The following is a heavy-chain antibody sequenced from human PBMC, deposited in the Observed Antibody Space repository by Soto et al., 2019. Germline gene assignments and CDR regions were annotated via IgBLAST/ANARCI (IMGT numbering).Heavy chain of an antibody. CDR2: INANNGNT. D-gene: IGHD3-9*01. V-gene: IGHV1-18*04. J-gene: IGHJ4*02. CDR1: GYTFTSYY. Sequence: ASVKVSCKASGYTFTSYYMHWVRQAPGQGLEWMGWINANNGNTNYAQKLQGRVTMTTDTSTSTAYMELRSLRSDDTAVYYCARLSTPTYYDILTGYSDFDYWGQGTLVPSPQ. CDR3: ARLSTPTYYDILTGYSDFDY.